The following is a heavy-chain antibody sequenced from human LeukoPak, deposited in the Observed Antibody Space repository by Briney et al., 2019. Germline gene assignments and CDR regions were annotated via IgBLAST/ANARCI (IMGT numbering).Heavy chain of an antibody. CDR1: GFSFSSYG. J-gene: IGHJ4*02. CDR2: IRSDGSNK. V-gene: IGHV3-30*02. Sequence: GGSLRLSCAGSGFSFSSYGMHWVRQAPGKGLEWMAFIRSDGSNKYYADSVKGRFTISRDNSKNTLYLQMNSLRAEDTAVYYCAKDSDDGDLDYWGQGTLVTVSS. CDR3: AKDSDDGDLDY. D-gene: IGHD4-17*01.